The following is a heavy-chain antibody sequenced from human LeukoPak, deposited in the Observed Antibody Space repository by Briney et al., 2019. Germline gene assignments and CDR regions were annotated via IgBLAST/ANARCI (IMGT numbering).Heavy chain of an antibody. CDR2: IYHSGST. V-gene: IGHV4-30-2*01. CDR3: ARELRQSKDWGEGWFDP. D-gene: IGHD3/OR15-3a*01. J-gene: IGHJ5*02. Sequence: PSQTLSLTCTVSGGSISSGGYYWSWIRQPPGKGLEWIGYIYHSGSTYYNPSLKSRVTISVDTSKNQFSLKLSSVTAADTAVYYCARELRQSKDWGEGWFDPWGQGTLVTVSS. CDR1: GGSISSGGYY.